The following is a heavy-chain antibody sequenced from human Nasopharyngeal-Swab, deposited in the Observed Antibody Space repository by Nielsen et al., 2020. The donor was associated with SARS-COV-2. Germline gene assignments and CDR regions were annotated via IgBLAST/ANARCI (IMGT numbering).Heavy chain of an antibody. V-gene: IGHV3-9*01. D-gene: IGHD2/OR15-2a*01. Sequence: GGSLRLSCAASGFTFADHVMHWVRQTPEKGLEWVSGITGSSGATAYADSVKDRFIISRDNARNSLYLQMNSLRTTDTALYFCTRRVSEYFFDQWGQGTLVTVSS. J-gene: IGHJ4*02. CDR3: TRRVSEYFFDQ. CDR1: GFTFADHV. CDR2: ITGSSGAT.